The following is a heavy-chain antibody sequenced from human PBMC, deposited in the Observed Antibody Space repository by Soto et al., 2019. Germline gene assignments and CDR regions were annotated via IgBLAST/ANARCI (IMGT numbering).Heavy chain of an antibody. CDR1: GGSISSSSYY. Sequence: SETLSLTCTVSGGSISSSSYYWGWIRQPPGKGLEWIGSIYYSGSTYYNPSLKSRVTISVGTSKNQFSLKLSTVTAADTAVYYCARQGIAARPPYYLDYWGQGTLVTVSS. J-gene: IGHJ4*02. D-gene: IGHD6-6*01. V-gene: IGHV4-39*01. CDR3: ARQGIAARPPYYLDY. CDR2: IYYSGST.